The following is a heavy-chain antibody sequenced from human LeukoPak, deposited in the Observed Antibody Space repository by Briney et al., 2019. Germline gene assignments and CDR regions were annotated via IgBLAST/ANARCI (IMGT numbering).Heavy chain of an antibody. V-gene: IGHV3-15*01. D-gene: IGHD6-6*01. J-gene: IGHJ4*02. CDR2: IKSKTDGGTT. CDR3: TTVFRYSSSSRDY. CDR1: GFTFSNAW. Sequence: PGGSLRLSCAASGFTFSNAWMSWVRQAPGKGLEWDGRIKSKTDGGTTDYAAPVKGRFTISRDDSKSTLYLQMNSLKTEDTAVYYCTTVFRYSSSSRDYWGQGTLVTVSS.